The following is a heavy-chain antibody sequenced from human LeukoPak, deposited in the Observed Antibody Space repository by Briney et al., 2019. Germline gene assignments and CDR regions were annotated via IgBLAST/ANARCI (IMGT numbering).Heavy chain of an antibody. Sequence: GESLKISCKGSGDSFLNHWIGWVRQMPGKGLEWMGIIYPGDSDTRYSPAFQGQVTISADKSIGTAYLQWSSLKASDSAMYYCARTGYTSRWAVDYWGQGTLVTVSS. CDR2: IYPGDSDT. CDR1: GDSFLNHW. D-gene: IGHD6-13*01. CDR3: ARTGYTSRWAVDY. V-gene: IGHV5-51*01. J-gene: IGHJ4*02.